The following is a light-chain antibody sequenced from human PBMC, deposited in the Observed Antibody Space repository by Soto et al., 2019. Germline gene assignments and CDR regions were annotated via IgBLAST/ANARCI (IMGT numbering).Light chain of an antibody. CDR1: QGIGDT. V-gene: IGKV3-15*01. CDR3: PPCTAARIT. J-gene: IGKJ4*01. Sequence: VMRQSPATLSVSPGEGATRSCRASQGIGDTLAWYQHKPGQTPRLLIYDTSTRATGVPTRFSGSRSGAECTLTISEIQSEDVVLYYGPPCTAARITFGGGTKVEIK. CDR2: DTS.